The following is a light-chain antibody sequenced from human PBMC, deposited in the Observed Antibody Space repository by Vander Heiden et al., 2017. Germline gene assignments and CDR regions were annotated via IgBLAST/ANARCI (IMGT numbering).Light chain of an antibody. J-gene: IGKJ2*01. CDR2: LGS. V-gene: IGKV2-28*01. Sequence: ESVMSKSPLSLPVPPGEPASISCRPRQSLLHSNGCSYLDWYLQKPGQSPQLLIYLGSTRASGVPDRFSGSGSGTDFTLKISRVEAEDVGVYYCMQSLQTPYTFGQGTKLEIK. CDR3: MQSLQTPYT. CDR1: QSLLHSNGCSY.